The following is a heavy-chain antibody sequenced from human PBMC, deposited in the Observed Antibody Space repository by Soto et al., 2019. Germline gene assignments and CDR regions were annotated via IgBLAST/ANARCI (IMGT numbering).Heavy chain of an antibody. CDR1: GYTFTSYD. V-gene: IGHV1-8*01. Sequence: GASVKVSCKASGYTFTSYDINWVRQATGQGLEWMGWMNPNSGNTGYAQKFQGRVTMTRNTSISTAYMELSSLGSEDTAVYYCARGTLSAHDYDFWSGYPPGGMDVWGQGTTVTVSS. CDR2: MNPNSGNT. CDR3: ARGTLSAHDYDFWSGYPPGGMDV. J-gene: IGHJ6*02. D-gene: IGHD3-3*01.